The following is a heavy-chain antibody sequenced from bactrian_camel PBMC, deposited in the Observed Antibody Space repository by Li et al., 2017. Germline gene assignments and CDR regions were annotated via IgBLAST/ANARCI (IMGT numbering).Heavy chain of an antibody. CDR1: TSSSSIYA. CDR3: KQFCLGWKPGQY. J-gene: IGHJ4*01. CDR2: IGSDGTT. D-gene: IGHD1*01. V-gene: IGHV3S53*01. Sequence: VQLVESGGGSVQAGGSLRLSCAASTSSSSIYAMAWFRQAPGKEREGVAVIGSDGTTTHADSVKGRFTIARDDGVNATYLQMNSLKLEDTATYFCKQFCLGWKPGQYWGQGTQVTVS.